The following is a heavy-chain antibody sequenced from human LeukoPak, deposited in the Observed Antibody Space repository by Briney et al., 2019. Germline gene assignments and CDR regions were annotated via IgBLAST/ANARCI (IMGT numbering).Heavy chain of an antibody. J-gene: IGHJ3*02. CDR3: ARIWYSSSWYAENAFDI. V-gene: IGHV1-3*01. D-gene: IGHD6-13*01. CDR2: INAGNGNT. CDR1: GYTFTSYA. Sequence: ASVKVSCKASGYTFTSYAMHWVRQAPGQRLEWMGWINAGNGNTKYSQKFQGRVTITRDTSASTAYMELSSLRSEDTAVYYCARIWYSSSWYAENAFDIWGQGTMVTVSS.